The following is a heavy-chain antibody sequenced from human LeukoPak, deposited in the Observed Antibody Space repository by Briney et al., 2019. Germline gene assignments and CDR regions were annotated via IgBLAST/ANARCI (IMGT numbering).Heavy chain of an antibody. CDR1: GGSISSDSYY. J-gene: IGHJ4*02. Sequence: SETLSLTCTVSGGSISSDSYYWSWIRQPAGKGLEWIGRIYTSGSTNYSPSLKSRVTISVDTSKNQFSLSLSSVTAADTAVYYCARDHPIGKNDFWGQGILVTVSS. CDR3: ARDHPIGKNDF. V-gene: IGHV4-61*02. CDR2: IYTSGST.